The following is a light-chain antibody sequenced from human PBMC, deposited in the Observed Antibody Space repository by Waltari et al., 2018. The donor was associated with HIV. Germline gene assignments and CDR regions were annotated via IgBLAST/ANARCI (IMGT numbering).Light chain of an antibody. V-gene: IGLV1-47*01. J-gene: IGLJ1*01. CDR1: SFNIGSNF. CDR2: RNN. Sequence: QSVLTQPPSASGTPGQRVTIRCSGSSFNIGSNFVYWYQQLPGAAPKLLIYRNNQRPSGVPDRFSGSKCGTSASLAISGLRSEDEADYYCAAWDDSLSGFYVVGTGTKVTVL. CDR3: AAWDDSLSGFYV.